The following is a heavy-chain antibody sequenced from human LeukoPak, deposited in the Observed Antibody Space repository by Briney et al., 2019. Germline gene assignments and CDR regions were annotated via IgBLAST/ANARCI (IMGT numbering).Heavy chain of an antibody. CDR2: IKQDGSEK. CDR1: GFTFSSYW. V-gene: IGHV3-7*01. Sequence: SGGSLRLSCAASGFTFSSYWMSWVRQAPGKGLEWVANIKQDGSEKYYVDSVKGRFTISRDNAKNSLYLQMNSLRVEDTAVYYCTRHEMGQLGTYMDVWGKGTTVTVSS. D-gene: IGHD6-6*01. CDR3: TRHEMGQLGTYMDV. J-gene: IGHJ6*03.